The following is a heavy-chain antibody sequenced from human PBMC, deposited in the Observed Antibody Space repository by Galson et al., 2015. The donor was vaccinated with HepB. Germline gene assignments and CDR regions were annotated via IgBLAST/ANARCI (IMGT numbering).Heavy chain of an antibody. CDR3: AGEKDIRSSTSDYYYYGMDV. D-gene: IGHD2-2*01. CDR2: ISSSGSTI. Sequence: SLRLSCAASGFTFSDYYMSWIRQAPGKGLEWVSYISSSGSTIYYADSVKGRFTISRDNAKNSLYLQMNSLRAEDTAVYYCAGEKDIRSSTSDYYYYGMDVWGQGTTVTVSS. V-gene: IGHV3-11*01. CDR1: GFTFSDYY. J-gene: IGHJ6*02.